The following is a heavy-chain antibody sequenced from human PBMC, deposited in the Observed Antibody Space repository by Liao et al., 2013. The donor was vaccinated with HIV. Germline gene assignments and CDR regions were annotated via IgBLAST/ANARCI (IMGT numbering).Heavy chain of an antibody. J-gene: IGHJ6*03. Sequence: QVQLQESGPGLVKPLETLSLTCDVSGGSVSSGDYYWSWIRQPPGKGLEWIGSIYYIGSTYYNPSLKSRVTISIDTSKNQFSLRLNSVTAADTAVFYCARESGITMVRGYYYYMDVWGKGTTVTVSS. CDR3: ARESGITMVRGYYYYMDV. CDR1: GGSVSSGDYY. CDR2: IYYIGST. D-gene: IGHD3-10*01. V-gene: IGHV4-30-4*01.